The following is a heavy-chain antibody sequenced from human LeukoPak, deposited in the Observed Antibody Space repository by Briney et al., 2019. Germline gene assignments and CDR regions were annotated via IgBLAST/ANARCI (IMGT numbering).Heavy chain of an antibody. J-gene: IGHJ5*02. CDR3: ARGQQWFDP. CDR1: GASISSYY. CDR2: ISSSGST. D-gene: IGHD6-13*01. Sequence: SETLSLTCTVSGASISSYYWSWIRQPPGKGLEWIGYISSSGSTKYNPSLKRRLTITVDTSKNQFSLKPTSVTAADTAVYYCARGQQWFDPWGQGTLVTVSS. V-gene: IGHV4-59*08.